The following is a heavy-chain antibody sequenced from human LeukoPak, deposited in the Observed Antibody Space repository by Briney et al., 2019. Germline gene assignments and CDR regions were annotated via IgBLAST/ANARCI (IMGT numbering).Heavy chain of an antibody. Sequence: SETLSLTCTVSGGSISSGGYYWSWIRQHPGKGLEWIGYIYYSGSTYYNPSLKSRVTMSVDTSKNQFSLKLSSVTAADTAVYYCARDCVVRWTRTHGRSYGMDVWGQGTTVTVSS. CDR2: IYYSGST. J-gene: IGHJ6*02. CDR3: ARDCVVRWTRTHGRSYGMDV. CDR1: GGSISSGGYY. V-gene: IGHV4-31*03. D-gene: IGHD3-10*01.